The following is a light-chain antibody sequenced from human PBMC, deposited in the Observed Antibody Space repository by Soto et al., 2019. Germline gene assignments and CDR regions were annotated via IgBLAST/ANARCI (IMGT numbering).Light chain of an antibody. CDR3: QQYGSSPRVT. Sequence: EIVWTQAPGTLSLAPGERATLSCRASQSVSSSYLAWYQQKHGQAPRLLIYGASSMATGLPDRFSGSGCGTDFTHTISRLEPEHFAVYYSQQYGSSPRVTFGQGTRLEI. V-gene: IGKV3-20*01. CDR1: QSVSSSY. CDR2: GAS. J-gene: IGKJ5*01.